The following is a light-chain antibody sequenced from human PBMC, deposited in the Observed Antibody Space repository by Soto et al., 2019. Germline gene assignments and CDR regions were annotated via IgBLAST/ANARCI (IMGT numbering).Light chain of an antibody. CDR1: SSDVGGYSY. V-gene: IGLV2-14*01. CDR3: SSYTSSTLYV. Sequence: QSALTQPASVSGSPGQSITISCTGTSSDVGGYSYVSWYQQLPGKAPKLMIYDVSDRPSGVSNRFSGSKSGNTASLTISGLQAEDEADYYCSSYTSSTLYVFGTAKKVTV. CDR2: DVS. J-gene: IGLJ1*01.